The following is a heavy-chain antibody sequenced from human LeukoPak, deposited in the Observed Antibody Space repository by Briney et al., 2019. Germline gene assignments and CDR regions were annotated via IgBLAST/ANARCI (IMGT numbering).Heavy chain of an antibody. CDR2: IYYSGST. V-gene: IGHV4-39*07. J-gene: IGHJ4*02. CDR1: GGSISSSSYY. Sequence: SQTLSLTCTVSGGSISSSSYYWGWIRQPPGKEMEWIGSIYYSGSTYYNPSLKSRVTISVDTSKNQFSLKLSSVTAADTAVYYCARGGIVGATRGAYPPDYWGQGTLVTVSS. CDR3: ARGGIVGATRGAYPPDY. D-gene: IGHD1-26*01.